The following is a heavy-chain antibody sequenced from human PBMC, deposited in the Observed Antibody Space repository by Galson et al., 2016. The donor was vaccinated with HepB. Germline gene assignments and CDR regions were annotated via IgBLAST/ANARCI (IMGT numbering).Heavy chain of an antibody. CDR1: GFTIRNYW. V-gene: IGHV3-7*01. D-gene: IGHD3-10*01. Sequence: SLRLSCAASGFTIRNYWMTWFRQSPGKGLEWVANIKQDGSGKYYVDSVKGRFIISRDNAKNSLFLQMNSLRGEDTAIYYCARAAGQGYSGSGSRLDLWGLGTLVTVSA. J-gene: IGHJ5*02. CDR3: ARAAGQGYSGSGSRLDL. CDR2: IKQDGSGK.